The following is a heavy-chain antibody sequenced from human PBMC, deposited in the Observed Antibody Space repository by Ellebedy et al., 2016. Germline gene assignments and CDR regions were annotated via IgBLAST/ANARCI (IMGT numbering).Heavy chain of an antibody. Sequence: GSLRLSCTVSGGSISGYYWSWIRQPPGKGLEWIGEINHSGSTNYNPSLKSRVTISVDTSKNQFSLKLSSVTAADTAVYYCARGSAEDDFWSGYLFDFWGQGTLVTLSS. CDR2: INHSGST. J-gene: IGHJ4*02. D-gene: IGHD3-3*01. V-gene: IGHV4-34*01. CDR1: GGSISGYY. CDR3: ARGSAEDDFWSGYLFDF.